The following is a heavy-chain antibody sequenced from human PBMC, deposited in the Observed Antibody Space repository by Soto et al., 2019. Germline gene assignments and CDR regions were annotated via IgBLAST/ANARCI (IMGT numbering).Heavy chain of an antibody. D-gene: IGHD2-21*02. CDR2: IGTAGDT. J-gene: IGHJ6*02. V-gene: IGHV3-13*01. CDR1: GFTFSSYD. CDR3: ARVPYCGGDCYSPTFGMDV. Sequence: GGSLRLSCAASGFTFSSYDMHWVRQATGKGLEWVSAIGTAGDTYYPGSVKGRFTISRENAKNSLYLQMNSLRAEDTAVYYCARVPYCGGDCYSPTFGMDVWGQGTTVTVSS.